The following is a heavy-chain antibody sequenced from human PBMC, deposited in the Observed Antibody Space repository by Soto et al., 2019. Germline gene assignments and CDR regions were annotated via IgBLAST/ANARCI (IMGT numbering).Heavy chain of an antibody. CDR3: ARGGSNDWQVAFDI. J-gene: IGHJ3*02. CDR1: GGSFGTYY. CDR2: INHSGSN. V-gene: IGHV4-34*01. Sequence: TSETLSLTCVVSGGSFGTYYYNWIRQSPGKGLEWIGEINHSGSNNYSPSLKSRVTMSLDTSKNQFSLKLTSVTAADTAVYYCARGGSNDWQVAFDIWGQGTRVTVSS. D-gene: IGHD3-9*01.